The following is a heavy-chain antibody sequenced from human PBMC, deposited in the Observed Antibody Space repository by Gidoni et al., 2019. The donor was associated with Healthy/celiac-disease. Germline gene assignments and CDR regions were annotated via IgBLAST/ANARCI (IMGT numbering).Heavy chain of an antibody. CDR1: GGSFSGYY. CDR2: INHSGST. CDR3: ARSYSYGLYFDY. V-gene: IGHV4-34*01. D-gene: IGHD5-18*01. J-gene: IGHJ4*02. Sequence: QVQLQQWGAGLLKPSETLSLTCAVYGGSFSGYYWSWIRQPPGKGLEWIGEINHSGSTNYNPSLKSRVTISVDTSKNQFSLKLSSVTAADTAVYYCARSYSYGLYFDYWGQGTLVTVSS.